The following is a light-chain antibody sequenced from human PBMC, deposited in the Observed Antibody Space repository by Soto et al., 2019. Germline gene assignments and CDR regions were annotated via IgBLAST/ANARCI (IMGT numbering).Light chain of an antibody. V-gene: IGKV3-11*01. CDR3: QQRSNWPPFT. CDR1: QSVSRY. CDR2: DAS. Sequence: EIVLTQSPATLSLSPGERATLSCRASQSVSRYLAWYQQKPGQAPRLLIYDASNRATGIPARFSGSGSGTDFTLTISNLEPDDFAVYYCQQRSNWPPFTFGQGTRLEIK. J-gene: IGKJ2*01.